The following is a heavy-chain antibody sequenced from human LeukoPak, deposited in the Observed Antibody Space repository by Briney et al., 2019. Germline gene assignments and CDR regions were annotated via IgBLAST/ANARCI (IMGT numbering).Heavy chain of an antibody. V-gene: IGHV1-69*04. Sequence: GASVKVSCQASGGTFSSFAINRVRQAPGQGLEWMGRIVPILGLTNYAEKFQGGVTITADKSTSTAYMELSSLRPEDTAVYYCARSTGGVDGYIFDNWGQGTLVTVSS. CDR3: ARSTGGVDGYIFDN. CDR2: IVPILGLT. D-gene: IGHD5-24*01. J-gene: IGHJ4*02. CDR1: GGTFSSFA.